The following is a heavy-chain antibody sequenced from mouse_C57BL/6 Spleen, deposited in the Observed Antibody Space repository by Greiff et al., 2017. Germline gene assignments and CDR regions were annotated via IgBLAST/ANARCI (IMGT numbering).Heavy chain of an antibody. J-gene: IGHJ1*03. Sequence: VQLQQSGAELVRPGASVTLSCKASGYTFTDYEMHWVKQTPVHGLEWIGAIDPETGGTAYNQKFKGKAILTADKSSSTAYMELRSLTSEDSAVYYCTRWGSSYGYWYFDVWGTGTTVTVSS. CDR3: TRWGSSYGYWYFDV. CDR1: GYTFTDYE. CDR2: IDPETGGT. V-gene: IGHV1-15*01. D-gene: IGHD1-1*01.